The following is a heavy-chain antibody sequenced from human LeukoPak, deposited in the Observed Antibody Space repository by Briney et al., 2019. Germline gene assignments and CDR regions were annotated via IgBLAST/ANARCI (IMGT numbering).Heavy chain of an antibody. CDR3: ARAVSGSLDY. D-gene: IGHD3-3*01. V-gene: IGHV4-59*01. CDR2: IYYSGST. Sequence: SETLSLTCTASGGSISSYYWSWIRQPPGKGLEWIGYIYYSGSTNYNPSLKSRVTISVDTSKNQFSLKLSSVTAADTAVYYCARAVSGSLDYWGQGTLVTVSS. J-gene: IGHJ4*02. CDR1: GGSISSYY.